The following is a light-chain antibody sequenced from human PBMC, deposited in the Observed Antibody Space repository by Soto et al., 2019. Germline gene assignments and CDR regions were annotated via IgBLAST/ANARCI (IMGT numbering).Light chain of an antibody. CDR1: QSVSRR. V-gene: IGKV1-5*01. J-gene: IGKJ2*01. CDR3: HTYNSYSLHT. CDR2: DAS. Sequence: DIQMTQSPSTLSASVGDRITITCRASQSVSRRLAWFQQKPGKAPKLLIYDASSLESGVPSRFSGRGSGTDFTLTIRILQPDDCATYYCHTYNSYSLHTFGQGTKLEIK.